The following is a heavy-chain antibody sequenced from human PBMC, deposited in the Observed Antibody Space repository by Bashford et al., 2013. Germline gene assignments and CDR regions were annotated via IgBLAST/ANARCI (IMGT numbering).Heavy chain of an antibody. V-gene: IGHV1-18*01. CDR3: ARGASPNYDFWSGSGNWYFDL. CDR1: GYTFTSYG. CDR2: ISAYNGNT. J-gene: IGHJ2*01. D-gene: IGHD3-3*01. Sequence: VASVKVSCKASGYTFTSYGISWVRQAPGQGLEWMGWISAYNGNTNYAQKLQGRVTMTTDTSTSTAYMELRSLRSDDTAVYYCARGASPNYDFWSGSGNWYFDLVGPGTLVHRLL.